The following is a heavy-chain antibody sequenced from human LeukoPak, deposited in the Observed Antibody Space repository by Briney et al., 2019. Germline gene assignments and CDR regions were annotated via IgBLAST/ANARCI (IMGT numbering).Heavy chain of an antibody. CDR1: GFTFSNYW. CDR3: ARHSSIWHSIDY. D-gene: IGHD3-22*01. V-gene: IGHV3-74*01. CDR2: IKSDGSAA. Sequence: PGGSLRLSCAASGFTFSNYWMHWVRQAPGKGLVWVSRIKSDGSAASHADSVKGRFTVSRGNAKNTLYLQMNSLRAEDTAVYYCARHSSIWHSIDYWGQGTLVTVSS. J-gene: IGHJ4*02.